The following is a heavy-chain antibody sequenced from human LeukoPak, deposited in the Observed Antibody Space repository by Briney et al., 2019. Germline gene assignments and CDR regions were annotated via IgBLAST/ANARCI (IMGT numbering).Heavy chain of an antibody. Sequence: SETLSLTCTVSGGPISNYYWSWIRQPPGKGLEWIGYIYYSGSTNYNPSLKSRVTISVDTSKNQFSLKLSSLTAADTAVYYCARGEDDRGFDYWGQGTLVTVSS. J-gene: IGHJ4*02. CDR1: GGPISNYY. V-gene: IGHV4-59*01. D-gene: IGHD1-26*01. CDR3: ARGEDDRGFDY. CDR2: IYYSGST.